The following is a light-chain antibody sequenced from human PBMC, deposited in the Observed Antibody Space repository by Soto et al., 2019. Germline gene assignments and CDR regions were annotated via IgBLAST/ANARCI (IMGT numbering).Light chain of an antibody. CDR2: DGS. V-gene: IGKV3D-11*03. J-gene: IGKJ4*01. CDR1: QGLGTN. Sequence: EVGTTQSPATLSLSPVEIATLSCRASQGLGTNLAWYQQKPGQAPRLLIHDGSNRATGIPDRFSGGGSGTDFTLTISRLEPEDFAVYYCQQFSSYPLTFGGGTKVDTK. CDR3: QQFSSYPLT.